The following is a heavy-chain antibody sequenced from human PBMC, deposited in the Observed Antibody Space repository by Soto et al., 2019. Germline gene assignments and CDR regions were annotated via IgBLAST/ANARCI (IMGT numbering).Heavy chain of an antibody. CDR3: VSSRSAIYGDALDV. CDR1: GGSISSYF. V-gene: IGHV4-59*03. CDR2: IYDDGTT. Sequence: ETLSLTCSVSGGSISSYFRNWLRQPPGKGLEWIGYIYDDGTTDYNPSLKSRVTILLDMSKNQFSLKLSSVTAADTAVYYCVSSRSAIYGDALDVWGQGTMVTVSS. J-gene: IGHJ3*01. D-gene: IGHD2-2*01.